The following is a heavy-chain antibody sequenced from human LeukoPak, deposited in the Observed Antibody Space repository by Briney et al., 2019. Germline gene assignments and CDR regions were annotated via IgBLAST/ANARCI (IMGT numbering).Heavy chain of an antibody. CDR1: GFTFNKYY. J-gene: IGHJ4*02. CDR3: IRVPY. Sequence: GGSLRLSCAVSGFTFNKYYMHWVRQAPGKGLVWVSRISSDGSNTNYADSVKGRITISRDNAKNTLYLQMNSLRAEDTAVYYCIRVPYWGQGALVTVSS. CDR2: ISSDGSNT. V-gene: IGHV3-74*01.